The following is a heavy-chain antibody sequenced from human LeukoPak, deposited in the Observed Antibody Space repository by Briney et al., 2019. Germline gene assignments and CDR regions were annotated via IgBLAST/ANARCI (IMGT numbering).Heavy chain of an antibody. J-gene: IGHJ6*02. CDR2: ISWNSGSI. CDR3: AKDITHRDDYFFIPYGMDV. Sequence: PGGSLRLSCAASGFTFDDYAMHWVRQAPGKGLEWVSGISWNSGSIGYADSVKGRFTISRDNAKNSLYLQMNSLRAEDTALYYCAKDITHRDDYFFIPYGMDVWGQGTTVTVSS. D-gene: IGHD2/OR15-2a*01. V-gene: IGHV3-9*01. CDR1: GFTFDDYA.